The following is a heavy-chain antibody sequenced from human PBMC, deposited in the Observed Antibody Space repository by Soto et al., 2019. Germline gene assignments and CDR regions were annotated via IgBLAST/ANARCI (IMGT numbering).Heavy chain of an antibody. CDR2: IYYSGST. CDR1: GGSVISGAYY. J-gene: IGHJ3*02. Sequence: QVQLQESDAGLVKASQTLSLTCTVSGGSVISGAYYWTWIRQRPGKGLEWIVYIYYSGSTYYSPSLKSRLSISLDTSKNQFSLRVSSVTAADTAMYYCARVRVRAVYASDILGEGTMVTVSS. D-gene: IGHD1-1*01. V-gene: IGHV4-31*03. CDR3: ARVRVRAVYASDI.